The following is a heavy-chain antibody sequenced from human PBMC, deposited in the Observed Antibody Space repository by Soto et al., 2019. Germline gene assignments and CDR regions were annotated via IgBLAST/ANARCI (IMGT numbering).Heavy chain of an antibody. J-gene: IGHJ3*02. CDR2: ISYDGSNK. D-gene: IGHD6-13*01. Sequence: QVQLVESGGGVVQPGRSLRLSCAASGFTFSSYGMHWVRQAPGKGLEGVAVISYDGSNKYYADSVKGRFTISRDNSKNTLYLQMNSLRDEETAVYYCAKASQGIGYGGAFDIWGQGTMVTVSS. CDR3: AKASQGIGYGGAFDI. V-gene: IGHV3-30*18. CDR1: GFTFSSYG.